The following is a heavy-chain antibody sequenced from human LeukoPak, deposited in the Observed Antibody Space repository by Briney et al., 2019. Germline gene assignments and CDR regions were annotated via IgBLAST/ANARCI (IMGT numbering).Heavy chain of an antibody. V-gene: IGHV4-34*01. CDR3: ARSGGSGSYNWFDP. CDR2: INHSGST. CDR1: GASVSSGGYY. J-gene: IGHJ5*02. Sequence: PSQTLSLTCTVSGASVSSGGYYWSWIRQPPGKGLEWIGEINHSGSTNYNPSLKSRVTISVDTSKNQFSLKLSSVTAADTAVYYCARSGGSGSYNWFDPWGQGTLVTVSS. D-gene: IGHD3-10*01.